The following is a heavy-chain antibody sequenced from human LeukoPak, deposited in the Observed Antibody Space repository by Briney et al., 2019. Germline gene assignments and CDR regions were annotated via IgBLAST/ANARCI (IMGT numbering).Heavy chain of an antibody. CDR2: IYTSGST. CDR3: ARDGRVVRVDYYYYYMDV. V-gene: IGHV4-61*02. D-gene: IGHD6-6*01. Sequence: KASETLSLTCTVSGGSISSGSYYWSWIRQPAGKGLEWIGRIYTSGSTNYNPSLKSRVTMSVDTSKNQFSLKLSSVTAADTAVYYCARDGRVVRVDYYYYYMDVWGKGTTVTVSS. CDR1: GGSISSGSYY. J-gene: IGHJ6*03.